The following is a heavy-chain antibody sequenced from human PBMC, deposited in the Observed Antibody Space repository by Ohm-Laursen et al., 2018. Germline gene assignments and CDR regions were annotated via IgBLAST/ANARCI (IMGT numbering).Heavy chain of an antibody. Sequence: PSETLSLTCSVPGGSISNYYCSWIRQSPGKGLEWIGYVYSSGTTNYNPSLKSRFTMSVDTSKNQFSLKLRSVTAADTAVYYCASLSGYYDSSGYYYRGWFDPWGQGTLVTVSS. D-gene: IGHD3-22*01. CDR3: ASLSGYYDSSGYYYRGWFDP. V-gene: IGHV4-59*12. CDR1: GGSISNYY. J-gene: IGHJ5*02. CDR2: VYSSGTT.